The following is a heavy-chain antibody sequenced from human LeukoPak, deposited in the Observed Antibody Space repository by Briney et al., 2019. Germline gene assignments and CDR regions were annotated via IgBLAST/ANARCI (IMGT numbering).Heavy chain of an antibody. Sequence: ASVKVSCKASGYTFTGYYMHWVRQAPGQGLEWMGWINPNSGGTNYAQKFQGRVTMTRDTSISTAYMELSRLRSDDTAVYYCACEQLVTHAFGIWGQGTMVTVSS. CDR1: GYTFTGYY. J-gene: IGHJ3*02. CDR3: ACEQLVTHAFGI. V-gene: IGHV1-2*02. D-gene: IGHD6-6*01. CDR2: INPNSGGT.